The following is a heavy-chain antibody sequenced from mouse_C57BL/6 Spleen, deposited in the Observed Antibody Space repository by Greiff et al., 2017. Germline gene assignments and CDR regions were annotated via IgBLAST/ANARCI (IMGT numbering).Heavy chain of an antibody. Sequence: VQLQQSGPELVKPGASVKISCKASGYAFSSSWMNWVKQRPGQGLEWIGRIYPGDGDTNYNGKFKGKATLTADKSSSTAYMQLSSLTSEDSAVYFCARDDSRYYWGQGTTLTVSS. CDR3: ARDDSRYY. CDR1: GYAFSSSW. CDR2: IYPGDGDT. V-gene: IGHV1-82*01. J-gene: IGHJ2*01. D-gene: IGHD2-4*01.